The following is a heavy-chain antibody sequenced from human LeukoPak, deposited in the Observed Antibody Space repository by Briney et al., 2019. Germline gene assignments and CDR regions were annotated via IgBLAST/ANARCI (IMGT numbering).Heavy chain of an antibody. V-gene: IGHV3-23*01. Sequence: GGSLRLSCAASGFTFSSYAMSWVRQAPGKGLEWVSAISGSGGSTYYADSVKGRFTISRDNSKNTLYLQMNSLRAEDTAVYYCAKRYDSSGYYSYYFDYWGRGTLVTVSS. CDR2: ISGSGGST. CDR1: GFTFSSYA. D-gene: IGHD3-22*01. J-gene: IGHJ4*02. CDR3: AKRYDSSGYYSYYFDY.